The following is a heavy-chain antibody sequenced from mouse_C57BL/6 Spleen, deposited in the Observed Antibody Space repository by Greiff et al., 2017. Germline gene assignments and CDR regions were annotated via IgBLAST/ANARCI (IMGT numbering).Heavy chain of an antibody. Sequence: QVQLQQPGAELVRPGSSVKLSCKASGYTFTSYWMDWVKQRPGQGLEWIGNIYPSDSETHYNQKFKDKATLTVDKSSSTAYLQLSSLTSEDSAVYYCARSFITTWYCDVWGTGTTVTVSS. CDR1: GYTFTSYW. CDR3: ARSFITTWYCDV. CDR2: IYPSDSET. D-gene: IGHD1-1*01. V-gene: IGHV1-61*01. J-gene: IGHJ1*03.